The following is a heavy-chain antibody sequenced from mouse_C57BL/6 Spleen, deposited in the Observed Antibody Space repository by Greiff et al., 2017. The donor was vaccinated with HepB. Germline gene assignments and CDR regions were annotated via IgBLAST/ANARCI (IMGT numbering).Heavy chain of an antibody. Sequence: EVHLVESGGGLVKPGGSLKLSCAASGFTFSDYGMHWVRQATEKGLEWVAYISSGSSTIYYADTVKGRFTISRDNAKNTLFLQMTSLRSEDTAMYYCARIYYDYDEAPMAYWGQGTSVTVSS. CDR2: ISSGSSTI. J-gene: IGHJ4*01. D-gene: IGHD2-4*01. V-gene: IGHV5-17*01. CDR3: ARIYYDYDEAPMAY. CDR1: GFTFSDYG.